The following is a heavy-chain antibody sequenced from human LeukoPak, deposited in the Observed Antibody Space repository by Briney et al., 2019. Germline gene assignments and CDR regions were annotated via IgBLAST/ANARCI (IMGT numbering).Heavy chain of an antibody. CDR3: ARNYDSSGYYYDADAFDI. Sequence: KPGGSLRLSCADSGCTFSSYSMNWVRQAPGKGLEWVSSISSSSSYIYYADSVKGRFTISRDNAKNSLYLQMNSLRAEDTAVYYCARNYDSSGYYYDADAFDIWGQGTMVTVSS. CDR2: ISSSSSYI. J-gene: IGHJ3*02. D-gene: IGHD3-22*01. CDR1: GCTFSSYS. V-gene: IGHV3-21*01.